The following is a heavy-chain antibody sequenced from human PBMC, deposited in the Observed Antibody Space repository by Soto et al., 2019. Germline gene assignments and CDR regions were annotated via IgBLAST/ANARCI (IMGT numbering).Heavy chain of an antibody. CDR3: ARDASTGLQPYYFDY. Sequence: GGSLRLSCAASGFTFSIYSMNWVRQAPGKGLEWVSSISSGSSYIYYADSVKGRFTISRDNAKNSLYLQMNSLRAEDTAVYYCARDASTGLQPYYFDYWGQGTLVTVSS. J-gene: IGHJ4*02. CDR2: ISSGSSYI. CDR1: GFTFSIYS. D-gene: IGHD3-16*01. V-gene: IGHV3-21*01.